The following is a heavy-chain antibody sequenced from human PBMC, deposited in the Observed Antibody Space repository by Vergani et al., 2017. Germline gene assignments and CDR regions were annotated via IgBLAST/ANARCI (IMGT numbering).Heavy chain of an antibody. J-gene: IGHJ4*02. Sequence: QVQLVQSGAEVKKPGASVKVSCKASGYTFTGYYMHWVRQAPGQGLEWMGWISAYNGNTNYAQKLQGRVTMTTDTSTSTAYMELRSLRAEDTAVYYCAKARSFWSGYYTDIDYWGQGTLVTVSS. D-gene: IGHD3-3*01. V-gene: IGHV1-18*04. CDR2: ISAYNGNT. CDR1: GYTFTGYY. CDR3: AKARSFWSGYYTDIDY.